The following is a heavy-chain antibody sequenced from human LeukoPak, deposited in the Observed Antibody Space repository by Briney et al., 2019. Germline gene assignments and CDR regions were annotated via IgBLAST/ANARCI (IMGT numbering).Heavy chain of an antibody. J-gene: IGHJ4*02. CDR1: GFTFSSYA. V-gene: IGHV3-23*01. D-gene: IGHD6-19*01. Sequence: GGSLRLSCAASGFTFSSYAMSWVRQAPGKGLEGVSSINPDDGGSFFADSVKGRFTISRENAESSLYLQMNSLRAEDTAVYYCARGGIQVSGIDEFDYWGQGTLVTVSS. CDR3: ARGGIQVSGIDEFDY. CDR2: INPDDGGS.